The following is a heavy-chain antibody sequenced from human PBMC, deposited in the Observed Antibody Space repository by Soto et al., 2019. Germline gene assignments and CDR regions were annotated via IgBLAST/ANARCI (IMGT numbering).Heavy chain of an antibody. V-gene: IGHV3-23*01. CDR3: AKGALGSSSWYDFAY. CDR1: GFTFNNYA. J-gene: IGHJ4*02. Sequence: EVQLLESGGGLVQPGGSLRLSCAASGFTFNNYAMNWVRQAPGKGLEWVSSISGSGGSTYYADSVKGRFTISRDNSKNTRYLRRNSLRAEDTAVYYCAKGALGSSSWYDFAYWGQGTLVTVSS. CDR2: ISGSGGST. D-gene: IGHD6-13*01.